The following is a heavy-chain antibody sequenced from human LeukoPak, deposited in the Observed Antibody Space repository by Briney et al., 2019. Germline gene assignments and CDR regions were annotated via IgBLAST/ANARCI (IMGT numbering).Heavy chain of an antibody. CDR1: GGSIISSNW. CDR3: ARRPLPAPKPFDI. Sequence: SETLSLTCAVSGGSIISSNWWTWVRQPPGKGLEWIGEMYHSGSTNYNPSLKSRVTILVDKSNNLISLKLTSVTAADTAVYYCARRPLPAPKPFDIWGQGTTVTVSS. V-gene: IGHV4-4*02. CDR2: MYHSGST. D-gene: IGHD6-25*01. J-gene: IGHJ3*02.